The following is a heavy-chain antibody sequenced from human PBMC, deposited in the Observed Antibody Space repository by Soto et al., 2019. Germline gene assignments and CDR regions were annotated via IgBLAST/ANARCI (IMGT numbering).Heavy chain of an antibody. V-gene: IGHV3-74*01. D-gene: IGHD3-22*01. J-gene: IGHJ4*02. CDR2: INNDGSTT. Sequence: RLSCLASGFTFNMYWMHWVRQAPGKGLVWVSRINNDGSTTTYADSVKGRFTISRENAKNTVYLQMSSLRAEDTAVYFCASGGYYYDTSGSDYWGQGTLVTVSS. CDR1: GFTFNMYW. CDR3: ASGGYYYDTSGSDY.